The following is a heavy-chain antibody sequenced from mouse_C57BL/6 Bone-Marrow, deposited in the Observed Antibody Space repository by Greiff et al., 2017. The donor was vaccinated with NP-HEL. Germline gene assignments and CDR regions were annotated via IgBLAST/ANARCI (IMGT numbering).Heavy chain of an antibody. D-gene: IGHD2-1*01. CDR2: IDPSDSYT. CDR3: ARYYYGSYYYAMDY. V-gene: IGHV1-59*01. J-gene: IGHJ4*01. Sequence: QVQLQQPGAELVRPGTSVKLSCKASGYTFTSYWMHWVTQRPGPGLEWIGVIDPSDSYTNYNQKFKGKATLTVDTSSITAYMQLSSLTSEDSAVYYGARYYYGSYYYAMDYWGQGTSVTVSS. CDR1: GYTFTSYW.